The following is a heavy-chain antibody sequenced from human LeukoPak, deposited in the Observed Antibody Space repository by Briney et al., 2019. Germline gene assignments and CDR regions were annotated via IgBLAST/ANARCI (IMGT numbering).Heavy chain of an antibody. Sequence: GGSLRLSCAVSGFTFSYYSMNWVRQAPGKGLEWVSYISSGSTTHYADSVKGRFTVSRDNAKNSLYLQMNSLRDEDTAVYYCAKDPSGDSFGSYGMDVWGQGTTVTVSS. CDR3: AKDPSGDSFGSYGMDV. D-gene: IGHD5-18*01. V-gene: IGHV3-48*02. CDR1: GFTFSYYS. CDR2: ISSGSTT. J-gene: IGHJ6*02.